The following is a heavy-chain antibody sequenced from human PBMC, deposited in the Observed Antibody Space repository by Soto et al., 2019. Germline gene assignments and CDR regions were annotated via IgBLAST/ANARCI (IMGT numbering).Heavy chain of an antibody. J-gene: IGHJ4*02. CDR3: AKVWGYYRDFEY. V-gene: IGHV3-23*01. CDR2: ISASGGDT. CDR1: GFIFSSYA. D-gene: IGHD2-15*01. Sequence: GGSLRLSCAASGFIFSSYAMTWVRQAPGKGLEWVSAISASGGDTHYADSVKGRFTISRDNSKNTLYLQMNSLRAEDTAVYYCAKVWGYYRDFEYWGPGTLVTVSS.